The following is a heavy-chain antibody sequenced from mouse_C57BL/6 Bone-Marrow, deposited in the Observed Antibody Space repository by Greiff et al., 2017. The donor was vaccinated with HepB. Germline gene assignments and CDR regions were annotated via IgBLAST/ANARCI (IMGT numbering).Heavy chain of an antibody. D-gene: IGHD1-1*01. CDR1: GYSFTDYN. V-gene: IGHV1-39*01. J-gene: IGHJ4*01. CDR2: INPNYGTT. Sequence: VQLQHSGPELVKPGASVKISCKASGYSFTDYNMNWVKQSNGKSLEWIGVINPNYGTTSYNQKFKGKATLTVDQSSSTAYMQLNSLTSEDSAVYYCAPITTVVAPYAMDYWGQGTSVTVSS. CDR3: APITTVVAPYAMDY.